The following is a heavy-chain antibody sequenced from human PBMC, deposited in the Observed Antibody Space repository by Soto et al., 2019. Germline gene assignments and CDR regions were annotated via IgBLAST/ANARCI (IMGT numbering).Heavy chain of an antibody. CDR1: GGSFSGYY. CDR2: INHNGST. CDR3: ADALSQLRPPWLDR. Sequence: SETLSLTGAVYGGSFSGYYWSWIRQPPGKGLEWIGEINHNGSTNYNPSLKSRVTISVDTSKNQFSLKLSSVTAADTAVYYSADALSQLRPPWLDRWGQGTLVTVYS. V-gene: IGHV4-34*01. D-gene: IGHD6-6*01. J-gene: IGHJ5*02.